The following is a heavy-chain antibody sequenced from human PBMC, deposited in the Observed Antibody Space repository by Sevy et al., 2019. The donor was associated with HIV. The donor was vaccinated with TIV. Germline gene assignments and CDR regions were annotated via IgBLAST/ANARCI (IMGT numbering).Heavy chain of an antibody. J-gene: IGHJ4*02. CDR3: ARRLLGYFYDSSGYKVGYFDY. D-gene: IGHD3-22*01. CDR1: GGSFSGYY. Sequence: SETLSLTCAVYGGSFSGYYWSWIRLPPVKGLEWIGEVKHSGSTNYNPSLKSRVTISVDTSKNQFSLKLSSVTAADTAVYYCARRLLGYFYDSSGYKVGYFDYWGQGTLVTVSS. V-gene: IGHV4-34*01. CDR2: VKHSGST.